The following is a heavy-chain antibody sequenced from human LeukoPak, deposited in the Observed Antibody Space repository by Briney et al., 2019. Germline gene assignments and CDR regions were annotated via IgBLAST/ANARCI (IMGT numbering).Heavy chain of an antibody. Sequence: GGSLRLSCAASGFTFSSYAMSWVRQAPGKGLEWVSAISGSGGSTYYADSVKGRFTISRDNSKNTLYLQMNSLRAEDTAVYYCARDFARSYDFWSGYYSRLDYWGQGTLVTVSS. CDR3: ARDFARSYDFWSGYYSRLDY. CDR2: ISGSGGST. V-gene: IGHV3-23*01. CDR1: GFTFSSYA. D-gene: IGHD3-3*01. J-gene: IGHJ4*02.